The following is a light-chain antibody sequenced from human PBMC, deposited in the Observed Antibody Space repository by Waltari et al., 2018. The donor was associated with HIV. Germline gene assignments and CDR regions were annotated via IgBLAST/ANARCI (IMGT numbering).Light chain of an antibody. CDR1: ALPTRY. J-gene: IGLJ2*01. CDR2: KGT. CDR3: KSVDDGGTHVV. Sequence: SYELTQPPSVSVSSGQPDELTCSGDALPTRYSYWYRQKTGPAPVMVMYKGTKRPSGIPERFSGSTSGAKVTLTISGVRAEDEADYYCKSVDDGGTHVVFGGGTKLAVL. V-gene: IGLV3-25*03.